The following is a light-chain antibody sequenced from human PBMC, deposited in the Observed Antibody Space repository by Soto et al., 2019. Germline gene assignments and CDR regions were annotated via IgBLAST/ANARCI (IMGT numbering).Light chain of an antibody. J-gene: IGKJ5*01. V-gene: IGKV3-20*01. CDR1: QSVSSSY. CDR2: GAS. Sequence: EIVLTQSTGTLSLSPGERATLSCRASQSVSSSYLAWYQQKPGQAPRLLIYGASSRATGIPDRFSGSGSGTDFTLTISRLEPEDFAVYYCQQYGSSTGITFGQGTRLEIK. CDR3: QQYGSSTGIT.